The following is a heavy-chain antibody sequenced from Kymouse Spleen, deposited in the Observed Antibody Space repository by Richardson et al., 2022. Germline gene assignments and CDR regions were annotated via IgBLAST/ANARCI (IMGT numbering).Heavy chain of an antibody. D-gene: IGHD6-13*01. Sequence: EVQLVESGGGLVQPGRSLRLSCAASGFTFDDYAMHWVRQAPGKGLEWVSGISWNSGSIGYADSVKGRFTISRDNAKNSLYLQMNSLRAEDTALYYCAKDISGYSSSWYGDYYYYYGMDVWGQGTTVTVSS. CDR2: ISWNSGSI. V-gene: IGHV3-9*01. J-gene: IGHJ6*02. CDR3: AKDISGYSSSWYGDYYYYYGMDV. CDR1: GFTFDDYA.